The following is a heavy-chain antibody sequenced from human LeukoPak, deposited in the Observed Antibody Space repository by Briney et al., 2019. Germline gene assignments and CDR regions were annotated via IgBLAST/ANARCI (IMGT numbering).Heavy chain of an antibody. CDR1: GFTFSSYW. J-gene: IGHJ4*02. CDR2: IKGDGSTT. CDR3: ARDRYSSHDY. D-gene: IGHD5-18*01. Sequence: TGGSLRLSCAASGFTFSSYWMYWVRQAPGKGLVWVSHIKGDGSTTTYADSVKGRFTISRDNAKNTLYLQMNSLRAEDTAVYYCARDRYSSHDYWGQGTLVTVSS. V-gene: IGHV3-74*01.